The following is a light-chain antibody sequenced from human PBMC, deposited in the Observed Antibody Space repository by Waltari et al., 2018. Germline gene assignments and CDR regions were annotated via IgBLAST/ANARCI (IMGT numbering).Light chain of an antibody. V-gene: IGKV3-20*01. J-gene: IGKJ1*01. CDR3: QHYVRLPAT. Sequence: EIVLTQSPGSLSSSPGERVTLSCRASQSVSRALAWYQQKPGQAPRLLTFGASNRATGIPERFSGSASETDFSLTISRLEPEDFAVYYCQHYVRLPATFGRGTKVEIK. CDR2: GAS. CDR1: QSVSRA.